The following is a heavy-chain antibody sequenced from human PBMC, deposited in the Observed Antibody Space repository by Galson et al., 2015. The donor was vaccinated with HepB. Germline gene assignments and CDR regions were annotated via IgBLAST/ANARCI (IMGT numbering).Heavy chain of an antibody. CDR1: GGTFSSYT. Sequence: SVKVSCKASGGTFSSYTISWVRQAPGQGLEWMGRIIPILGIANYAQKFQGRVTITADKSTSTAYMELSSLRSEDTAVYYCARVSKAVAGTHGDLDYWGQGTLFTVSS. V-gene: IGHV1-69*02. CDR3: ARVSKAVAGTHGDLDY. CDR2: IIPILGIA. D-gene: IGHD6-19*01. J-gene: IGHJ4*02.